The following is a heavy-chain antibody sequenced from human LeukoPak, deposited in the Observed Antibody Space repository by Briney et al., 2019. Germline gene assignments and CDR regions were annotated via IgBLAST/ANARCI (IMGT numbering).Heavy chain of an antibody. V-gene: IGHV3-21*01. J-gene: IGHJ4*02. Sequence: GGSLRLSCAASGFTFSSYSMNWVRQAPGKGLEWVSSISSSSSYIYYADSVKGRFTISRDNAKNSLYLQMNSLRAEDTAVYYCARSDEYYDFWSGYYKGRASFDYWGQGTLVTVSS. D-gene: IGHD3-3*01. CDR1: GFTFSSYS. CDR2: ISSSSSYI. CDR3: ARSDEYYDFWSGYYKGRASFDY.